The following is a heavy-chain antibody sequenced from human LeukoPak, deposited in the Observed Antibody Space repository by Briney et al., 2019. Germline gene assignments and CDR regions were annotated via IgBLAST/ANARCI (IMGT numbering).Heavy chain of an antibody. V-gene: IGHV3-23*01. CDR2: ISGGGDNT. D-gene: IGHD6-19*01. J-gene: IGHJ4*02. CDR1: GFTFSSYS. Sequence: PGGSLRLSCAASGFTFSSYSMNWVRQAPGKGLEWVSVISGGGDNTYYADSVKGRFTISRDKSMNTLYLQMSSLRAEDTALYYWSEAKTPRETDSRGWYYFDYLGQGTLVTVSS. CDR3: SEAKTPRETDSRGWYYFDY.